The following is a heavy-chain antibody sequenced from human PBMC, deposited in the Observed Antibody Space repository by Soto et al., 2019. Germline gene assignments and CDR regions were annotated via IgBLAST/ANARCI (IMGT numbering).Heavy chain of an antibody. CDR3: AKGVRWLRLYYHYYGMYG. Sequence: EVQLLESGGGLVKPGGSLRLSCAASGFTFSSYAMSWVRQAPGKGLEWVSAISGSGGSTYYADSVKGRFTISRDNSKNTLYLQRNSLRAEDTAVYYCAKGVRWLRLYYHYYGMYGWGQGTTVTVSS. V-gene: IGHV3-23*01. CDR1: GFTFSSYA. D-gene: IGHD5-12*01. J-gene: IGHJ6*02. CDR2: ISGSGGST.